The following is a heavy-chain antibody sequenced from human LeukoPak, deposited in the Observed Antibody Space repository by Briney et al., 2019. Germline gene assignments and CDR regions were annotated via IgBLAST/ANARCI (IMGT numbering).Heavy chain of an antibody. CDR2: ISASGSGT. Sequence: GGSLRLSCAVSGVTFSSYSMSWVRQAPGEGLYWVSGISASGSGTYYADSLKGRFTISRDNSKNTLYLQMNNLRVEDTAVYYCAKDAAGPEYWGQGTLVTVST. D-gene: IGHD6-13*01. V-gene: IGHV3-23*01. CDR1: GVTFSSYS. J-gene: IGHJ4*02. CDR3: AKDAAGPEY.